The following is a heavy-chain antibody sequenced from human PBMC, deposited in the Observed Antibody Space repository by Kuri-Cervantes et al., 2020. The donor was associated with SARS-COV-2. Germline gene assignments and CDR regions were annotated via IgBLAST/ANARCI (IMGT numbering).Heavy chain of an antibody. CDR1: GFTFSSYG. D-gene: IGHD2-2*01. Sequence: GESLKISCAASGFTFSSYGMHWVRQAPGKGLEWVAVISYDGSNKYYADSVKGRFTISRDNSKNTLYLQMNSLRAEDTAVYYCARETIVVVPAAPTENWFDPWGQGTLVTAPQ. CDR2: ISYDGSNK. J-gene: IGHJ5*02. V-gene: IGHV3-30-3*01. CDR3: ARETIVVVPAAPTENWFDP.